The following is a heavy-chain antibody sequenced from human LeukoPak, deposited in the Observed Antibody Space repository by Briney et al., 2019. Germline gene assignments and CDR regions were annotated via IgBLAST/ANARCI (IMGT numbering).Heavy chain of an antibody. CDR2: IYYSGST. CDR3: ARDGIAAAPDAFDI. V-gene: IGHV4-59*01. Sequence: SETLSLTCTVSGGSISSYYWSWIRQPPGKGLEWIGYIYYSGSTNYNPSLKSRVTISVGTSKNQFSLKLSSVTAAHTAVYYCARDGIAAAPDAFDIWGQGTMVTVSP. CDR1: GGSISSYY. D-gene: IGHD6-13*01. J-gene: IGHJ3*02.